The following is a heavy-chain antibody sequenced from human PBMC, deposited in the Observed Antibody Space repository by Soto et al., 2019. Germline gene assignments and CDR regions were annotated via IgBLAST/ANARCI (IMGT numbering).Heavy chain of an antibody. CDR2: ISYDGSNK. CDR1: GFTFSSYG. J-gene: IGHJ4*02. D-gene: IGHD6-13*01. V-gene: IGHV3-30*18. CDR3: AKAHSSSFDREIDY. Sequence: QVQLVESGGGVVQPGRSLRLSCAASGFTFSSYGMHWVRQAPGKGLESVAVISYDGSNKYYADSVKGRFTISRDNSKNTLYLQMNSLRAEDTAVYYCAKAHSSSFDREIDYWGQGTLVTVSS.